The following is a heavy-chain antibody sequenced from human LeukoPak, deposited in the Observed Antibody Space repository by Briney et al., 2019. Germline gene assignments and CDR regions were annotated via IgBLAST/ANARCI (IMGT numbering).Heavy chain of an antibody. CDR1: GFAFSGQA. V-gene: IGHV3-23*01. Sequence: PGGSLRLSCAASGFAFSGQAMGWVRQAPGKGLEWVSAISDGGGSTYYADSVKGRFTISRDNSKNTLYLQMNSLRAEDTAVYYCARDPHYYDSSGYYELWYGMDVWGQGTTVTVSS. CDR2: ISDGGGST. J-gene: IGHJ6*02. D-gene: IGHD3-22*01. CDR3: ARDPHYYDSSGYYELWYGMDV.